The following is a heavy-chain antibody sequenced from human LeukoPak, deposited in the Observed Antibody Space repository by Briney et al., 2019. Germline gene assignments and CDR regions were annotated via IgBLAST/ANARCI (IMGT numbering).Heavy chain of an antibody. J-gene: IGHJ6*03. V-gene: IGHV5-51*01. D-gene: IGHD3-10*01. Sequence: GESLKISCKGSGYSFTSYWIGWVRQMPGKGLEWMGIIYPGDSDTKYSPSFQGQVTISADKSISTAYLQWSSLKASDTAMYYCARLAGSGMGYYYYYMDVWGKGTTVTVYS. CDR3: ARLAGSGMGYYYYYMDV. CDR2: IYPGDSDT. CDR1: GYSFTSYW.